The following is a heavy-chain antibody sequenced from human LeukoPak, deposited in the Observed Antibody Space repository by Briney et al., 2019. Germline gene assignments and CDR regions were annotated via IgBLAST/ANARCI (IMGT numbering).Heavy chain of an antibody. J-gene: IGHJ4*02. CDR3: AKDPTVRGVHYYFDY. D-gene: IGHD3-10*01. CDR1: GFTFSSYA. CDR2: ISGSGGST. Sequence: GGSLRLSCAASGFTFSSYAMSWVRQAPGKGLEWVSAISGSGGSTYYADSVKGRFTISRDNSKNTLYLQMNSLRAEDTAVYYCAKDPTVRGVHYYFDYWGQGTLVTVSS. V-gene: IGHV3-23*01.